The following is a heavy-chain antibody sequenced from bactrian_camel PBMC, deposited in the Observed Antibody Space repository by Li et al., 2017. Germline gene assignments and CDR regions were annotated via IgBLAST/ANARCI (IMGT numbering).Heavy chain of an antibody. D-gene: IGHD3*01. CDR1: GFTSNSCG. V-gene: IGHV3S60*01. Sequence: HVQLVESGGGSVQAGGSLRLSCTAPGFTSNSCGMYWVRQAPGKEREGLSCISWSGGSTYYSDSVKGRFTISRENAKNTLYLQLNILKTEDTAMYYCARGKLYCAGSLCYDPGYYGGMDYWGKGTQVTVS. CDR2: ISWSGGST. J-gene: IGHJ7*01.